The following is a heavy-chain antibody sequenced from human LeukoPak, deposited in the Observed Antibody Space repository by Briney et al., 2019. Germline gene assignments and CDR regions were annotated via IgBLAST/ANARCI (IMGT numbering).Heavy chain of an antibody. CDR2: ISGSGGSA. D-gene: IGHD4-17*01. CDR3: ARDALGDYEPYYFDY. V-gene: IGHV3-23*01. CDR1: GFTFSSYA. Sequence: PGGSLRLSCAASGFTFSSYAMSWVRQAPGKGLEWVSAISGSGGSAYYADSVKGRFTISRDNSKSTLYLQMNSLRAEDTAVYYCARDALGDYEPYYFDYWGQGTLVTVSS. J-gene: IGHJ4*02.